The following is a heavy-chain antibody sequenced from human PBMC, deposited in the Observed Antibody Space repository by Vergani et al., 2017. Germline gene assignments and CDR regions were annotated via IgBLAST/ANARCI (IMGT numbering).Heavy chain of an antibody. D-gene: IGHD6-19*01. CDR3: ARGPYSSGWTYFDY. V-gene: IGHV4-34*01. CDR2: INHSGST. CDR1: GGSFSGYY. Sequence: QVQLQQWGAGLLKPSETLSLTCAVHGGSFSGYYWSWIRQPPGKGLEWIGEINHSGSTNYNPSLKSRVTISVDTSKNQFSLKLSSVTAADTAVYYCARGPYSSGWTYFDYWGQGTLVTVSS. J-gene: IGHJ4*02.